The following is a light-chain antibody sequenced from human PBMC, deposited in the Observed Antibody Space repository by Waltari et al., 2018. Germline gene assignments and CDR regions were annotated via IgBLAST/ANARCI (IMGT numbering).Light chain of an antibody. CDR2: ASS. V-gene: IGKV1-39*01. Sequence: IQMTQSPSSLSASVGDRVTITCRASQSISTYLHWYQQKPGNAPKLLVYASSNFQTGVSSRFSGSGSGTDFTLTISSLEPEDFATYYCQQTYGSPPTFGPGTKVDI. J-gene: IGKJ3*01. CDR3: QQTYGSPPT. CDR1: QSISTY.